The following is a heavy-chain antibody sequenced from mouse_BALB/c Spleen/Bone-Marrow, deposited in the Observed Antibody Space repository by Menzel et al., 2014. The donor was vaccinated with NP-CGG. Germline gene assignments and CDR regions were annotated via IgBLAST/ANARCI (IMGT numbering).Heavy chain of an antibody. CDR3: AKNQEAFDY. V-gene: IGHV5-6-3*01. CDR1: GFTFSNYG. CDR2: INSNGGIT. D-gene: IGHD3-2*02. Sequence: EVQGVESGGGLVQPGGSLKLSCAASGFTFSNYGTSWVRQTPDKRLELVATINSNGGITYYPDSVKGRFTISRDNAKNTLYLQMSSLKSEDTAMYYCAKNQEAFDYWGQGTTLTVSS. J-gene: IGHJ2*01.